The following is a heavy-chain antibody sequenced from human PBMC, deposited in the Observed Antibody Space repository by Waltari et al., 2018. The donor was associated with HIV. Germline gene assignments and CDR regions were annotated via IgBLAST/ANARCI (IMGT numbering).Heavy chain of an antibody. Sequence: QVQLVQSGAELKKPGASVKVSCKASGYTFTDKFIHWVRQAPGQGLEWMGWIKPRSGGTKFAQKFQGWVSMTMDTSISTVYMELNRLTYEDTAIYYGAREEMKYFDLWGRGTLVTVSS. CDR1: GYTFTDKF. J-gene: IGHJ2*01. CDR2: IKPRSGGT. V-gene: IGHV1-2*04. CDR3: AREEMKYFDL.